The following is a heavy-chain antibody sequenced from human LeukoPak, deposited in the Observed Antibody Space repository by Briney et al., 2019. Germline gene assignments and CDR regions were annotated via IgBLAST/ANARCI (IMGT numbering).Heavy chain of an antibody. CDR1: GFTVSSNY. D-gene: IGHD3-10*01. J-gene: IGHJ6*03. CDR3: ASGSGSYRTPYYYMDV. CDR2: IYSGGST. V-gene: IGHV3-53*01. Sequence: PGGSLRLSCAASGFTVSSNYMSWVRQAPGKGLEWVPVIYSGGSTYYADSVKGRFTISRDNSKSTLYLQMNNLRAEDTAVYYCASGSGSYRTPYYYMDVWGKGTTVTVSS.